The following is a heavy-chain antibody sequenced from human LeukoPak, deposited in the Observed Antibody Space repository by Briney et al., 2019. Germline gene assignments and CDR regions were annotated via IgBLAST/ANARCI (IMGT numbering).Heavy chain of an antibody. Sequence: PGGSLRLSCAASGFTFSSYGMHWVRQAPGKGLEWVAVISYDGSNKYYADSVKGRFTISRDSSKNTLYLQMNSLRAEDTAIYYCAKLSVWDGSGSYDYWGQGTLVTVSS. V-gene: IGHV3-30*18. CDR3: AKLSVWDGSGSYDY. CDR2: ISYDGSNK. CDR1: GFTFSSYG. D-gene: IGHD3-10*01. J-gene: IGHJ4*02.